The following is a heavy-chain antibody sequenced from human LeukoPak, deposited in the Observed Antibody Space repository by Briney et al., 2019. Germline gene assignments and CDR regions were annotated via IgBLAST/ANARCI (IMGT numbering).Heavy chain of an antibody. V-gene: IGHV4-4*02. CDR3: AGDPAAAGTRRFDY. D-gene: IGHD6-13*01. Sequence: SETLSLTCAVSGGSISSSNWWSWVRQPPGKGLEWIGEIYHSGSTNYNPSLKSRVTISVDKSKNQFSLKLSSVTAADTAVYYCAGDPAAAGTRRFDYWGQGTLVTVSS. J-gene: IGHJ4*02. CDR2: IYHSGST. CDR1: GGSISSSNW.